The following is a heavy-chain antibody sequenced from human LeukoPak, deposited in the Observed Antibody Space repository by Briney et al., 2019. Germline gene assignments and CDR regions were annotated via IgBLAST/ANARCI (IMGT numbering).Heavy chain of an antibody. CDR2: IYYSGST. D-gene: IGHD3-9*01. CDR1: SYSINSNYY. J-gene: IGHJ4*02. CDR3: ARGERYFDWLLAFDY. Sequence: SETLSLTCSVSSYSINSNYYWSWIRQPPGKGLEWIGYIYYSGSTNYNPSLKSRVTISVDTSKNQFSLKLSSVTAADTAVYYCARGERYFDWLLAFDYWGQGTLVTVSS. V-gene: IGHV4-59*01.